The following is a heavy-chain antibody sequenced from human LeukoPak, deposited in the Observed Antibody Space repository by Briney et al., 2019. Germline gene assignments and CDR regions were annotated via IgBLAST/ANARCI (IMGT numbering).Heavy chain of an antibody. CDR3: ARALDV. CDR1: GLSFNTYA. V-gene: IGHV3-30*04. CDR2: ISYDGSYT. J-gene: IGHJ6*04. Sequence: AGPCLRLSCVDAGLSFNTYAMHWVRQAPGKGLEWVAAISYDGSYTSYRDSVRGRFTISRDNSKNTMYLQMNSLTAEDTAMYYCARALDVWGKGTTVTVSS.